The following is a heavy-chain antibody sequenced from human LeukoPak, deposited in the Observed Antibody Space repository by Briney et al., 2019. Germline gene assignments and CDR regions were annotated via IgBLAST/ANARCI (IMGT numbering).Heavy chain of an antibody. CDR1: GFTVSSNH. CDR2: IYGGGST. J-gene: IGHJ4*02. CDR3: ATERSNSLNY. V-gene: IGHV3-66*02. D-gene: IGHD6-6*01. Sequence: GGSLRLSCAASGFTVSSNHMNWVRQAPGKGLEWVSVIYGGGSTYYADSVKGRLTISRDNSKNTLYLQMNSLRAEDTAVYYCATERSNSLNYWGQGTLVTVSS.